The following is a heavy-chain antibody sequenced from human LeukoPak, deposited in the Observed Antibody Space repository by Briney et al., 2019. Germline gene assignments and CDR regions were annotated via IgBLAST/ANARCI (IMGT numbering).Heavy chain of an antibody. CDR3: ARDSVEWYIFDY. Sequence: GGSLRLSCAASGFTFSSYWMHWVRQAPGKGPVWVARTNRDGSSTAYADSVKGRFTISKDNAKNTLYLLMNSLRAEDMAVCYCARDSVEWYIFDYWGQGTLVTVSS. D-gene: IGHD3-3*01. V-gene: IGHV3-74*01. J-gene: IGHJ4*02. CDR1: GFTFSSYW. CDR2: TNRDGSST.